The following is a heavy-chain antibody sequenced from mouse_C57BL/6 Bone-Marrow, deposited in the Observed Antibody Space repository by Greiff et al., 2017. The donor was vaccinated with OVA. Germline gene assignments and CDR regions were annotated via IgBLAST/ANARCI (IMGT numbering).Heavy chain of an antibody. D-gene: IGHD2-1*01. V-gene: IGHV1-64*01. CDR2: IHPNSGST. CDR3: ARGTTDGNYLFAY. Sequence: QVQLKQPGAELVKPGASVKLSCKASGYTFTSYWMHWVKQRPGQGLEWIGMIHPNSGSTNYNEKFKSKATLTVYKSSSTAYMQLSSLTSEDSAVYYCARGTTDGNYLFAYWGQGTLVTVSA. CDR1: GYTFTSYW. J-gene: IGHJ3*01.